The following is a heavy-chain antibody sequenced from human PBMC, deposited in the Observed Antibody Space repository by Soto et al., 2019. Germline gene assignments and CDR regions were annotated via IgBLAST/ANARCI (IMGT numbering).Heavy chain of an antibody. J-gene: IGHJ4*02. Sequence: SLRLSCAASGFTFSSYAMHWVRQAPGKGLEWVAVISYDGSNKYYADSVKGRFTISRDNSKNTLYLQMNSLRAEDTAVYYFARDREPWYYYDSSGPSPFDYWGQGTLVTVSS. CDR1: GFTFSSYA. V-gene: IGHV3-30-3*01. CDR2: ISYDGSNK. D-gene: IGHD3-22*01. CDR3: ARDREPWYYYDSSGPSPFDY.